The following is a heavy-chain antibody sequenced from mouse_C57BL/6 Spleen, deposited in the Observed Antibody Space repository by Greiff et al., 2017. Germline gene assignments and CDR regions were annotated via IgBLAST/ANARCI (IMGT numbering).Heavy chain of an antibody. CDR1: GYTFTSYW. Sequence: VQLQQPGAELVKPGASVKMSCKASGYTFTSYWITWVKQRPGQGLEWIGDIYPGSGSTNYNEKFKSKATLTLDTSSSTAYMQLSSLTSEDSAVDYCARRGAAQVLYAMDYWGQGTSVTVSS. CDR3: ARRGAAQVLYAMDY. CDR2: IYPGSGST. J-gene: IGHJ4*01. D-gene: IGHD3-2*02. V-gene: IGHV1-55*01.